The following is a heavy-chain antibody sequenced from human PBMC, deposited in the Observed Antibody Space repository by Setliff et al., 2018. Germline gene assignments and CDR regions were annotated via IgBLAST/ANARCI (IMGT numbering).Heavy chain of an antibody. CDR2: IYYSGST. V-gene: IGHV4-59*08. Sequence: PSETLSLTCTVSGGSIRSYYWNWIRQPPGKGLEWIGYIYYSGSTNYNPSLKSRVTISVDTSKNHFSLKLSSVTAADTAVYYCARHPDVWGKGTTVTVSS. CDR3: ARHPDV. J-gene: IGHJ6*04. CDR1: GGSIRSYY.